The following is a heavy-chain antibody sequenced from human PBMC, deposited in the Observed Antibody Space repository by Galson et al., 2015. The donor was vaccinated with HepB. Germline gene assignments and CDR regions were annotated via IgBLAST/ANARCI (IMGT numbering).Heavy chain of an antibody. CDR3: ATQIDILGEPNDY. V-gene: IGHV3-30*02. CDR1: GFTFSSYG. J-gene: IGHJ4*02. CDR2: IRYDGSNK. D-gene: IGHD3-9*01. Sequence: SLRLSCAASGFTFSSYGMHWVRQAPGKGLEWVAFIRYDGSNKYYADSVKGRFTISRDNSKNTLYLQMNSLRAEDTAVYYCATQIDILGEPNDYWGQGTLVTVSS.